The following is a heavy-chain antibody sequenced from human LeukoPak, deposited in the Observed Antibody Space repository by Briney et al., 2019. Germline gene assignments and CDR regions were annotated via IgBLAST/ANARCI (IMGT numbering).Heavy chain of an antibody. Sequence: PSETLSLTCTVSGGSISTFYWSWIRQPAGKGLEWMGRIYTTGSANYNPSLKSRVSLSLDTSNNQFSLKLSSMTAADTAVYYCAIERTGSGYSAFDYWGQGILVTVSS. J-gene: IGHJ4*02. D-gene: IGHD3-22*01. CDR2: IYTTGSA. V-gene: IGHV4-4*07. CDR1: GGSISTFY. CDR3: AIERTGSGYSAFDY.